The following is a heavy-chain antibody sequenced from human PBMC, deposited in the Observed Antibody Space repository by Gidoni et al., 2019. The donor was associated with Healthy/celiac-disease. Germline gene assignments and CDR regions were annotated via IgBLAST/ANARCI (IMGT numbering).Heavy chain of an antibody. CDR2: ISYDGSNK. CDR3: AKSPDDYAYTSHLDY. V-gene: IGHV3-30*18. CDR1: GFPFRSYG. J-gene: IGHJ4*02. Sequence: QVQLVESGGGVVQPGRSLRLSCAASGFPFRSYGMHWVRQAPGKGLEWVAVISYDGSNKYYADSVKGRFTISRVNSKNTLYLQMNSLRAEDTAVYYCAKSPDDYAYTSHLDYWGQGTLVTVSS. D-gene: IGHD4-17*01.